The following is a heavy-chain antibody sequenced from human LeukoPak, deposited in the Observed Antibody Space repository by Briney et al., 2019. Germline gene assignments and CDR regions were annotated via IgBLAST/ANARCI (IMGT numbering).Heavy chain of an antibody. V-gene: IGHV3-9*03. CDR3: TNDEFVASAYTGAFDI. CDR1: GFIFDNYA. D-gene: IGHD2-2*02. Sequence: GGFLSLSCAASGFIFDNYAVHLLRQAPGKGLEWVSGISWNTGGIGYADSVKGRFTISRDNAKNSLYLQMNSLRAEDMALYYCTNDEFVASAYTGAFDIWGQGTMVTVSS. J-gene: IGHJ3*02. CDR2: ISWNTGGI.